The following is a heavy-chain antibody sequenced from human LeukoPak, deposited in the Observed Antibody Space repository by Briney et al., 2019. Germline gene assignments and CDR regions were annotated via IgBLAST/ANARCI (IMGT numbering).Heavy chain of an antibody. V-gene: IGHV4-61*02. CDR3: ARDRRWDYHFDY. J-gene: IGHJ4*02. Sequence: EPSETLSLTCTVSGGSISSGTFYWSWIRQPAGKGLEWIGRIYSSGSTNYNPSLKSRVTISVDTSKNQFSLKLSSVTAADTAVYYCARDRRWDYHFDYWGQGTLVTVSS. CDR1: GGSISSGTFY. CDR2: IYSSGST. D-gene: IGHD1-7*01.